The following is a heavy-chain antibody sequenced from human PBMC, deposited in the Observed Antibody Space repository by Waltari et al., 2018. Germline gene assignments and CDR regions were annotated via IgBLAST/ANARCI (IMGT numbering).Heavy chain of an antibody. D-gene: IGHD6-25*01. CDR3: AKGGIPNWFDP. V-gene: IGHV5-51*01. CDR1: GYRFSSDW. CDR2: MYPGDSDT. Sequence: EVQLVQSGAEVKKPGESLKISCKASGYRFSSDWIVWVRQMPGTGLEWLGMMYPGDSDTRYSPAFEGQFTISADKFINTAYLMLKSLKTSDTAMYYCAKGGIPNWFDPWGQGTLVTVSS. J-gene: IGHJ5*02.